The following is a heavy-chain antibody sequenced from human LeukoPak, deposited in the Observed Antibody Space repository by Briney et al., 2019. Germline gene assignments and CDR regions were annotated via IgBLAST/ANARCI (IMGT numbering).Heavy chain of an antibody. Sequence: ASVKVSCKAFGYTFTSYAIHWVRQAPGQRLEWMGWINADNGNRKYSQKFQDRVTITREPSATTAYMELNSLTSEDTAVYYCARVSDDSGWNFDYWGQGTLVTVSS. CDR1: GYTFTSYA. CDR3: ARVSDDSGWNFDY. J-gene: IGHJ4*02. V-gene: IGHV1-3*01. D-gene: IGHD6-19*01. CDR2: INADNGNR.